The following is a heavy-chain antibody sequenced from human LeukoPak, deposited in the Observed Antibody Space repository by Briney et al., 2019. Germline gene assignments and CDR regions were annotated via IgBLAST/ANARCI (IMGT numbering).Heavy chain of an antibody. D-gene: IGHD2-15*01. CDR3: AKVDGYCSGGSCYYGMDV. CDR1: GGTFSIYT. CDR2: IIPILGIA. V-gene: IGHV1-69*02. Sequence: ASVKVSFKASGGTFSIYTISWVRQAPGQGREWMGRIIPILGIANYAQKFQGRVTITADKSTSTAYMELSSLRSEDTAVYYCAKVDGYCSGGSCYYGMDVWGQGTTVTVSS. J-gene: IGHJ6*02.